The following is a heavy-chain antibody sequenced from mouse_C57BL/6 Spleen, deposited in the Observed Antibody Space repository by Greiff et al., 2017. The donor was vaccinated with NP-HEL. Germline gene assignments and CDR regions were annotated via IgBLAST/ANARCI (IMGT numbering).Heavy chain of an antibody. V-gene: IGHV5-17*01. Sequence: EVQLVESGGGLVKPGGSLKLSCAASGFTFSDYGMHWVRQAPEKGLEWVAYISSGSSTIYYADTVKGRFTISRDNAKNTLFLQMTSLRSEDTAMYYCARNYDGSFAYWGQGTLVTVSA. CDR2: ISSGSSTI. CDR3: ARNYDGSFAY. CDR1: GFTFSDYG. J-gene: IGHJ3*01. D-gene: IGHD1-1*01.